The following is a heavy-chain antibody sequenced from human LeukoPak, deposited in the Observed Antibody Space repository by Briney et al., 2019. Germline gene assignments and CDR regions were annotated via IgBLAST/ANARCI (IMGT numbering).Heavy chain of an antibody. V-gene: IGHV3-48*01. Sequence: GGSLRLSCAASGFTFSSYSMNWVRQAPGKGLEWVSYISSSSSTIYYADSVKGRFTISRDNAKNSLYLQMNSLRSEDTAVYYCATRFPFGSSGYYFDYWGQGTLVTVSS. J-gene: IGHJ4*02. CDR2: ISSSSSTI. CDR3: ATRFPFGSSGYYFDY. CDR1: GFTFSSYS. D-gene: IGHD3-22*01.